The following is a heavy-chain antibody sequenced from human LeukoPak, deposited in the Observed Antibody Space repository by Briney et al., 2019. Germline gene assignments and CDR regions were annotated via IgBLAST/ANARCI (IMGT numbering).Heavy chain of an antibody. Sequence: GGSLRLSCAASRFTFRSYGMHWVRQAPGKGLEWVAVIWHDGKNKYYADSVKGRFTISRDNSKNTLYLQMDSLRAEDTAVYYCARDRGSNDPIDYWGQGTLVTVSS. V-gene: IGHV3-33*01. J-gene: IGHJ4*02. D-gene: IGHD2-15*01. CDR2: IWHDGKNK. CDR3: ARDRGSNDPIDY. CDR1: RFTFRSYG.